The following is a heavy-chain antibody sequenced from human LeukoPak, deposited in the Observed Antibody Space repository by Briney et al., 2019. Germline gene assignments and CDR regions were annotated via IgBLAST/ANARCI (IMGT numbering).Heavy chain of an antibody. J-gene: IGHJ4*02. CDR2: IYSGGST. CDR1: GFAVSSNY. V-gene: IGHV3-66*01. Sequence: PGGSLRLSCAASGFAVSSNYMSWVRQAPGKRLERVSVIYSGGSTYYADSVKGRFTISRDNSKNTLYLQMNSLRAEDTAVYYCAGDYGERDYYFDYWGQGTLVTVSS. CDR3: AGDYGERDYYFDY. D-gene: IGHD4-17*01.